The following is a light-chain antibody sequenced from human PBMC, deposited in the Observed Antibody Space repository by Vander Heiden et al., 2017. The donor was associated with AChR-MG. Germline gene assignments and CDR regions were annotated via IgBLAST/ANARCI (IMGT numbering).Light chain of an antibody. J-gene: IGKJ5*01. CDR3: QHYHDLPIT. CDR2: DAS. Sequence: DLQMTQSPSSLSASVGDRVTITCQTSHDISTSLNWYQQKPGRAPKLVIYDASDLETGVPSRFSGTGSGTHFTFSITNLQPEDIATYFCQHYHDLPITFGQGTRLDIK. CDR1: HDISTS. V-gene: IGKV1-33*01.